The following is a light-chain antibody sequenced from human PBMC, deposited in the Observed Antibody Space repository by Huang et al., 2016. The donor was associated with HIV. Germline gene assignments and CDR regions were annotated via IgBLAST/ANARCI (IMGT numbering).Light chain of an antibody. V-gene: IGKV1-39*01. CDR1: QSIITY. CDR2: GAS. CDR3: QQSYTSPYT. J-gene: IGKJ2*01. Sequence: DVQMTQSPSSLSASVGDRITITCRASQSIITYLNWYQQHPGKAPKLLIYGASSLLGGVPSRFSGSVSATDFTLTISSLQPEDFATYYCQQSYTSPYTFGQGTKLEI.